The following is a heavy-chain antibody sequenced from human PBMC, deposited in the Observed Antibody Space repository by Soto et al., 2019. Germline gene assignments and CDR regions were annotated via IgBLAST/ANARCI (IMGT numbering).Heavy chain of an antibody. CDR1: GFTFSSYW. J-gene: IGHJ6*02. CDR2: IKQDGSEK. Sequence: HPGGSLRLSCAASGFTFSSYWMSWVRQAPGKGLEWVANIKQDGSEKYYVDSVKGRFTISRDNAKNSLYLQMNSLRAEDSAVYYCARDLGLAGMATINGPAMDVWGQGTTVTVSS. V-gene: IGHV3-7*03. CDR3: ARDLGLAGMATINGPAMDV. D-gene: IGHD5-12*01.